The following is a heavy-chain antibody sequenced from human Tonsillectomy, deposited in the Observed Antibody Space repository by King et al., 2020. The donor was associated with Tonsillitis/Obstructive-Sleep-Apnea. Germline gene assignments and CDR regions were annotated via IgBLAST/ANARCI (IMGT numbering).Heavy chain of an antibody. J-gene: IGHJ4*02. CDR2: IYYSWST. CDR3: ARQGYDFWSGYYTGIFY. CDR1: GGSISSSSYY. V-gene: IGHV4-39*01. Sequence: QLQESGPGLVKPSETLSLTCTVSGGSISSSSYYWGWIRQPPGKGLEWIGSIYYSWSTYYNPSLKSRVTISVDTSKNQFSLKLSSVTAADTAVYYCARQGYDFWSGYYTGIFYWGQGTLVTVSS. D-gene: IGHD3-3*01.